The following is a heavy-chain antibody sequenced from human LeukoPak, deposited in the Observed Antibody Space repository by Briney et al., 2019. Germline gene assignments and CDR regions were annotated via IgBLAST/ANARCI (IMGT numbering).Heavy chain of an antibody. V-gene: IGHV3-23*01. CDR2: ISGSGGST. CDR3: AKDPPAPIVGATTGNY. Sequence: GGSLRLSCAASGFTFSSYAMSWVRQAPGKGLEWVSAISGSGGSTYYADSVKGRFTISRDNSENTLYLQMNSLRAEDTAVYYCAKDPPAPIVGATTGNYWGQGTLVTVSS. CDR1: GFTFSSYA. D-gene: IGHD1-26*01. J-gene: IGHJ4*02.